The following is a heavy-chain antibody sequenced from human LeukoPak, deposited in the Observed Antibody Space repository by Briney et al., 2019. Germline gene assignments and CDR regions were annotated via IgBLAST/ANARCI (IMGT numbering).Heavy chain of an antibody. CDR1: GFTFDDYA. J-gene: IGHJ4*02. CDR3: AKSALFGELLIDY. Sequence: GGSLRLSCAASGFTFDDYAMHWVRQAPGKGLEWVSGISWNSGSIGYADSVKGRFTISRDNAKNSLYLQMNSLRAEDTALYHCAKSALFGELLIDYWGQGTLVTVSS. D-gene: IGHD3-10*02. V-gene: IGHV3-9*01. CDR2: ISWNSGSI.